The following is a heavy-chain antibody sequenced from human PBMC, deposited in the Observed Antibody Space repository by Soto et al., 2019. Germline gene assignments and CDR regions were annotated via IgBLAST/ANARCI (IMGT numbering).Heavy chain of an antibody. V-gene: IGHV1-69*12. Sequence: QVQLVQSGAEVKKPGSSLKVSCKASGGAFSRFAISWVRQAPGQGLEWMGGIIPFFATATYAQKFQGRVTITADASTSRVLMEVRSLRSEATAVYCCASCDYDTSGYFRQPSAYWGQGTLVTVSS. CDR2: IIPFFATA. CDR1: GGAFSRFA. CDR3: ASCDYDTSGYFRQPSAY. J-gene: IGHJ4*02. D-gene: IGHD3-22*01.